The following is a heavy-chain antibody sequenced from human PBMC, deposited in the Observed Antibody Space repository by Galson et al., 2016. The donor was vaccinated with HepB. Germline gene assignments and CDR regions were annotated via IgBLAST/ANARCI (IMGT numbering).Heavy chain of an antibody. J-gene: IGHJ5*02. CDR3: ARWNTQVNRFDP. CDR2: IYKSGSS. D-gene: IGHD1-1*01. V-gene: IGHV4-30-2*01. Sequence: TLSLTCAVSAGSINSGGCSWSWVRQPPGKGLEWIGYIYKSGSSYYNPSFKSRVTISVDRSKNQLSLKLRSVPAADTAVYYCARWNTQVNRFDPWGQGTLVTVSS. CDR1: AGSINSGGCS.